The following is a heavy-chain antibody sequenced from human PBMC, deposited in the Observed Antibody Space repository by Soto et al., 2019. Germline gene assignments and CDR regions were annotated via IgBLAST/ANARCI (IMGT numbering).Heavy chain of an antibody. D-gene: IGHD2-15*01. CDR2: IKSKTDGGTT. V-gene: IGHV3-15*07. CDR1: GFTFSNAW. Sequence: GGSLRLSCAASGFTFSNAWMNWVRQAPGKGLEWVGRIKSKTDGGTTDYGAPVKGRFTISRVGSKNTLYLQMNSLKTEETAVYYCTTDLVLDIVVVATYGMDVWGQGTTVTVSS. CDR3: TTDLVLDIVVVATYGMDV. J-gene: IGHJ6*02.